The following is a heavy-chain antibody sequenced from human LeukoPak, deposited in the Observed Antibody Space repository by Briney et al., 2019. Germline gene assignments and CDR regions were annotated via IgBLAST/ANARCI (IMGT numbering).Heavy chain of an antibody. J-gene: IGHJ4*02. D-gene: IGHD3-10*01. CDR1: GYSFTGYY. V-gene: IGHV1-2*02. CDR2: INPNSGGT. CDR3: AREYYYSSGNYYNRIDY. Sequence: VASVKVSCKASGYSFTGYYMHWVRQAPGQGLEWMGWINPNSGGTNYAQKFQGRVTMTRDTSISTASLELSRLRSDDTAVYYCAREYYYSSGNYYNRIDYWGQGTLVTVSS.